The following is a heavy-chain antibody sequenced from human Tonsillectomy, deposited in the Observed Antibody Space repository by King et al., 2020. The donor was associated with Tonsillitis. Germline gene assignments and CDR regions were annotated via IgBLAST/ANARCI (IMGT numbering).Heavy chain of an antibody. Sequence: LQLQESGPGLVKPSETLSLTCTVSGGSINSSNYYWGWIRQPPGKGLEWIGCIFHSGSTYYNPSLKSRVTISVDTSKSQISLNLISVTAADTAVYYCARLYFYDSTGYLYYFDYWGQGTLVTVSS. D-gene: IGHD3-22*01. V-gene: IGHV4-39*01. CDR1: GGSINSSNYY. CDR2: IFHSGST. CDR3: ARLYFYDSTGYLYYFDY. J-gene: IGHJ4*02.